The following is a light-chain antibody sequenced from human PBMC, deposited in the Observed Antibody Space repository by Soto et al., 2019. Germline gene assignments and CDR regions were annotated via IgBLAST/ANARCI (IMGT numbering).Light chain of an antibody. CDR2: SNN. V-gene: IGLV1-44*01. J-gene: IGLJ2*01. CDR1: SSNIGSHT. CDR3: AAWDDILNGVI. Sequence: QSVLTQPPSASGTPGQRITISCSGSSSNIGSHTVNWHQQVPGTAPKLLIYSNNERPSGVPDRFSGSKSGTSASLAISGLQSGDEADYYCAAWDDILNGVIFGGGTQLTVL.